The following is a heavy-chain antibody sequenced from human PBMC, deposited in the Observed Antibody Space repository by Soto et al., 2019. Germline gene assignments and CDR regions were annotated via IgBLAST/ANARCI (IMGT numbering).Heavy chain of an antibody. J-gene: IGHJ4*02. Sequence: SETLSLTCTVSGGSISGYHWRWGRQPAGKGLEWRRRVHSTGSTDYNPSVESRITVSLDTSKKQFSLKLKSVTAADTALYFWARDAVCMTRFDVWGKGVLDTVSS. CDR2: VHSTGST. CDR3: ARDAVCMTRFDV. D-gene: IGHD2-8*01. CDR1: GGSISGYH. V-gene: IGHV4-4*07.